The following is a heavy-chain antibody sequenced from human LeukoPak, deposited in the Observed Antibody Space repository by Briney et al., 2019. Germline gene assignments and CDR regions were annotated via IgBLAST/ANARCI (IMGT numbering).Heavy chain of an antibody. J-gene: IGHJ6*02. D-gene: IGHD3-10*01. Sequence: GGSLRLSCAASGFTVSSNYMSWVRQAPGKGLEWVSVIYTGGSTYYADSVKGRFTISRDNSKNTLYLQMNSLTAEDTAVYYCARMGLLRGYYYYGMDVWGQGTTVTVSS. CDR2: IYTGGST. CDR1: GFTVSSNY. CDR3: ARMGLLRGYYYYGMDV. V-gene: IGHV3-53*01.